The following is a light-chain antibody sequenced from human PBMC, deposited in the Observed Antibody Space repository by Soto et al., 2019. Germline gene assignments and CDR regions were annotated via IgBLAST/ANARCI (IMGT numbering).Light chain of an antibody. Sequence: QSVLTQPASVSGSPGQSITISCTGTNNDVGSYNLVSWYQQYPGKAPKLILYEGTKRPSGVSNRFSGSKSGNTASLTISGLQAEDVADYSCCSYAGSSTFVVFGGGTQLTVL. CDR2: EGT. J-gene: IGLJ2*01. CDR1: NNDVGSYNL. CDR3: CSYAGSSTFVV. V-gene: IGLV2-23*03.